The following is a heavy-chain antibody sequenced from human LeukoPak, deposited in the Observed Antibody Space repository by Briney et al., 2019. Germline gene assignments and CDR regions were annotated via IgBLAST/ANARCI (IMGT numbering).Heavy chain of an antibody. J-gene: IGHJ4*02. CDR2: IWYDGSNK. CDR1: GFTFCRYG. CDR3: ARDKGRNVIWTLEY. D-gene: IGHD2-15*01. Sequence: PGGSLRLSCAASGFTFCRYGTHWVRQAPGEGLEWVAVIWYDGSNKYNADSVKGRFTISRDNSKNTLYLEMNSLRADDTAVYYCARDKGRNVIWTLEYWGQGTLVTVSS. V-gene: IGHV3-33*01.